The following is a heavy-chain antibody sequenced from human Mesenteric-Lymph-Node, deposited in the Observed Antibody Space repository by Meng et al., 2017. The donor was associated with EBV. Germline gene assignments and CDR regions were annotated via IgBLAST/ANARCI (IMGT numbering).Heavy chain of an antibody. D-gene: IGHD3-16*01. J-gene: IGHJ4*02. CDR2: MNSNSGNT. CDR1: GYTFTSYD. Sequence: QLVQHGAEVKKPWVSVKVSCKASGYTFTSYDINWVRQATGQGLEWMGAMNSNSGNTGSAQKFQGRVTMTRNTAISTAYMELNSLTSEDTAIYYCSRDSIYDGLDYWGQGTLVTVSS. V-gene: IGHV1-8*01. CDR3: SRDSIYDGLDY.